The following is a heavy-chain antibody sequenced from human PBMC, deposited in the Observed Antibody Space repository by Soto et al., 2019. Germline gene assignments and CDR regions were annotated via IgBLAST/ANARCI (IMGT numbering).Heavy chain of an antibody. J-gene: IGHJ3*02. CDR1: GFTLSSYG. D-gene: IGHD4-17*01. V-gene: IGHV3-30*18. Sequence: ESGGGVVQPGRSLRLSCAASGFTLSSYGMHWVRQAPGKGLEWVAVISYDGSNKYYADSVKGRFTIARDNSKNTLYLQMNSLRAEDTAVYYCAKLPNITVGAFDIWGQGTMVTVSS. CDR3: AKLPNITVGAFDI. CDR2: ISYDGSNK.